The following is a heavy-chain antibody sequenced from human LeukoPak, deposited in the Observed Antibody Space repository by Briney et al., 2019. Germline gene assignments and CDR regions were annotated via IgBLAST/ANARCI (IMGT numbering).Heavy chain of an antibody. CDR3: AKDLRSRIAAAGAPDY. CDR1: GFTFSSYG. Sequence: GRSLRLSCAASGFTFSSYGMHWVRQAPGKGLEWVAVIWYDGSNKYYADSVKGRFTISRDNSKNTIYLQMNSLRAEDTAVYYCAKDLRSRIAAAGAPDYWGQGTLVTVSS. D-gene: IGHD6-13*01. J-gene: IGHJ4*02. CDR2: IWYDGSNK. V-gene: IGHV3-33*06.